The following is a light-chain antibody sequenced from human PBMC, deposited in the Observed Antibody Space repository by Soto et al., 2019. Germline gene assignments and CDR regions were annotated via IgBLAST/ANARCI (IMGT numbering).Light chain of an antibody. CDR1: PSVSSSY. CDR3: QQYGSSPGT. V-gene: IGKV3-20*01. J-gene: IGKJ1*01. Sequence: EIVLTQSPGTLSLSPGERATLSCRASPSVSSSYLAWYQQKPGQAPRLLIYGASSRATGIPDRFSGSGSGTDFTLTISRLEPEDFAVYYCQQYGSSPGTFGQGTNVEIK. CDR2: GAS.